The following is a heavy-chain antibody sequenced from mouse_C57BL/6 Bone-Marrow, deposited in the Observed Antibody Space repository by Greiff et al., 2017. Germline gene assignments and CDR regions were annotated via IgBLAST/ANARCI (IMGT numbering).Heavy chain of an antibody. CDR1: GFTFSSYG. J-gene: IGHJ3*01. CDR2: ISSGGSYT. V-gene: IGHV5-6*01. CDR3: ARDYYHVPSWLAC. D-gene: IGHD1-1*01. Sequence: EVQLVESGGDLVKPGGSLKLSCAASGFTFSSYGMSWVRQTPDKRLEWVATISSGGSYTYYPASVKGRFTISRDNAKNTLYLQMSSLKSEDTAMYYCARDYYHVPSWLACWGQGTRVTVSA.